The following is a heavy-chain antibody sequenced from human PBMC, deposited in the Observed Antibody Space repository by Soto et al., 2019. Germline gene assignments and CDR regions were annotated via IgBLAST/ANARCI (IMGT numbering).Heavy chain of an antibody. J-gene: IGHJ6*02. CDR3: AKDDYGMDV. CDR2: IRYDGSNK. V-gene: IGHV3-30*02. CDR1: GFSVSNYD. Sequence: PGGSLRLSCAASGFSVSNYDMHWVRQAPGKGLEWVAVIRYDGSNKYYADSVKGRFTISRDNSKNTLYLQMNSLRAEDTAVYYCAKDDYGMDVWGQGTTVTVSS.